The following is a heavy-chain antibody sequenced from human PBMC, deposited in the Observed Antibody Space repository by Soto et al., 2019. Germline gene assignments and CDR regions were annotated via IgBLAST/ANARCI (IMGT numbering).Heavy chain of an antibody. D-gene: IGHD4-17*01. J-gene: IGHJ3*02. CDR2: IIPILGIA. V-gene: IGHV1-69*02. CDR1: GGTFSSYT. Sequence: ASVKVSCKASGGTFSSYTISWVRQAPGQGLEWMGRIIPILGIANYAQKFQGRVTITADKSTSTAYMELSSLRSEDTAVYYCARRQLYGDYPYDAFDIWGQGTMVTVSS. CDR3: ARRQLYGDYPYDAFDI.